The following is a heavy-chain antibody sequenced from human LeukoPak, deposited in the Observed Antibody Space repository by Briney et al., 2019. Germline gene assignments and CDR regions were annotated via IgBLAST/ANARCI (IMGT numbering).Heavy chain of an antibody. CDR3: EGTSAYYFDY. V-gene: IGHV4-39*01. J-gene: IGHJ4*02. D-gene: IGHD1-7*01. Sequence: PSETLSLTCTVSGGSITSSSFYWGWIRQPPGKGLEWIATIHYSGGTYYNPSLKSRVTISVDTSKNQFSLKLTSVTAADTAVYYCEGTSAYYFDYWGQGTLVTVSS. CDR2: IHYSGGT. CDR1: GGSITSSSFY.